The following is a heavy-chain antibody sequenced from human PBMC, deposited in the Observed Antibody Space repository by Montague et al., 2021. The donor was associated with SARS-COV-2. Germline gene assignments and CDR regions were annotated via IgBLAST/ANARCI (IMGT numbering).Heavy chain of an antibody. J-gene: IGHJ4*02. CDR3: ARAQNTCFIANCVNYFEV. CDR1: GGSISSYY. CDR2: VHYTGST. V-gene: IGHV4-59*01. D-gene: IGHD1-1*01. Sequence: SETLSLTCEVSGGSISSYYWSWIRQSPRKGLEWIGYVHYTGSTKYSPSLKTRVTLSLDTPKKHCSLKLKSVTAADTAVYYCARAQNTCFIANCVNYFEVWGLGALVTVSS.